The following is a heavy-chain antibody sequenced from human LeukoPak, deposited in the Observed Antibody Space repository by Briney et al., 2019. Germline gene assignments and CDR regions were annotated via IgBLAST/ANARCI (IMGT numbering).Heavy chain of an antibody. D-gene: IGHD3-3*01. V-gene: IGHV3-23*01. J-gene: IGHJ4*02. Sequence: GGSLRLSCAASGFTFSSYAMSWVRQAPGKGLEWVSALSDSGGSTYYADSVKGRFTISRDNSKNTLYLQMNSLRAEDTAVYYCARAYDFPDYWGQGTLVTVSS. CDR1: GFTFSSYA. CDR3: ARAYDFPDY. CDR2: LSDSGGST.